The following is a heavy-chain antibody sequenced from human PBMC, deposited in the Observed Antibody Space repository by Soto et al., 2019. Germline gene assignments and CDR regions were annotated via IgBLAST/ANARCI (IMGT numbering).Heavy chain of an antibody. CDR2: IYSGGST. CDR1: GFTVSSNY. CDR3: ARDVAGVRGYYYYGMDV. D-gene: IGHD6-19*01. Sequence: PGGSLRLSCAASGFTVSSNYMSWVRQAPGKGLEWVSVIYSGGSTYYADSVKGRFTISRDNSKNTLYLQMNSLRAEDTAVYYCARDVAGVRGYYYYGMDVWGQGTTVTVSS. V-gene: IGHV3-53*01. J-gene: IGHJ6*02.